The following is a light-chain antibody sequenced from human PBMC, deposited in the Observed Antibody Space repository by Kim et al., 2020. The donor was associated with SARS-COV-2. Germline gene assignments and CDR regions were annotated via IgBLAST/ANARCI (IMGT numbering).Light chain of an antibody. V-gene: IGKV1-5*03. Sequence: DIQMTQSPSTLSASVGDRVTITCRASQSIRSWLAWYQQKPGKAPKLLIYKASSLESGVPSRFSGSGSGTDFTLTISSLQPDDFATYYCQQYNSYSYTFGQGTKLEI. J-gene: IGKJ2*01. CDR1: QSIRSW. CDR2: KAS. CDR3: QQYNSYSYT.